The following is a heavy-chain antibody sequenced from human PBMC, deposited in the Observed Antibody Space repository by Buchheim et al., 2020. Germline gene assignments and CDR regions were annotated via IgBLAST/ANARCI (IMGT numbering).Heavy chain of an antibody. D-gene: IGHD5-24*01. CDR2: IKSKTDGGTT. J-gene: IGHJ4*02. Sequence: EVQLVESGGGLVKPGGSLRLSCAASGFTFSNAWMSWVRQAPGKGLEWDGRIKSKTDGGTTDYAAPVKGRFTISRDDSKNTLYLQMNSLKTEDTAVYYCTTGEGWLQLFDYWGQGTL. CDR3: TTGEGWLQLFDY. CDR1: GFTFSNAW. V-gene: IGHV3-15*01.